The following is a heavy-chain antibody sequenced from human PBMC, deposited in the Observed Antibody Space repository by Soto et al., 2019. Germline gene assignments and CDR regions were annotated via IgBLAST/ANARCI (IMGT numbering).Heavy chain of an antibody. V-gene: IGHV4-31*03. CDR2: IYYSGST. D-gene: IGHD3-16*02. CDR3: ASLYIWGSYRFNSTFDY. Sequence: PSETLSLTCTVSGGSIRSGGYYWSWIRQHPGKGLEWIGYIYYSGSTFYNPSLKSRVTISVDTSKNQFSLKMSSVTAADTAVYYCASLYIWGSYRFNSTFDYWGQGTLVTVSS. J-gene: IGHJ4*02. CDR1: GGSIRSGGYY.